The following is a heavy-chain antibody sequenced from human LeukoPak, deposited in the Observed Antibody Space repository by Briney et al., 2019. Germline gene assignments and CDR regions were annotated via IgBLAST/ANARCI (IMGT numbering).Heavy chain of an antibody. V-gene: IGHV5-51*01. CDR1: GGSISSYY. D-gene: IGHD6-13*01. CDR2: IYPGDSDT. Sequence: ETLSLTCTVSGGSISSYYWSWIRQPPGKGLEWMGIIYPGDSDTRYSPSFQGQVTISADKSISTAYLQWSSLKASDTAMYYCARSIAAAGLGDYWGQGTLVTVSS. J-gene: IGHJ4*02. CDR3: ARSIAAAGLGDY.